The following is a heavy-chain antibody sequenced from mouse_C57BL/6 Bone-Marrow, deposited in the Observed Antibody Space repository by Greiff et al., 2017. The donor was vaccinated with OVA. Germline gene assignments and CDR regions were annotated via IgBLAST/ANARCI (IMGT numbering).Heavy chain of an antibody. V-gene: IGHV1-53*01. J-gene: IGHJ4*01. CDR3: ARDGGKGYAMDY. Sequence: QVQLQQPGTELVKPGASVKLSCTASGYTFTSYWMHWVKQRPGQGLEWIGNINPSNGGTNYNEKFKSKATLTVDKSSSTAYLQLSSLTSEDSAVYYCARDGGKGYAMDYWGQGTSVTVSS. CDR1: GYTFTSYW. D-gene: IGHD1-1*02. CDR2: INPSNGGT.